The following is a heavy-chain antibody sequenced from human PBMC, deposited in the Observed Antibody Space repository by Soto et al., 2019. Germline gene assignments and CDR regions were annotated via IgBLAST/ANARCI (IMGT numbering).Heavy chain of an antibody. Sequence: QVQLVESGGGVVQPGRSLRLSCAASGFTFSSYAMHWVRHAPGKGLEWVAVISYDGSNKYYADSVKGRFTISRDNSKNTLYLQMNSLRAEDTAVYYCARGSVVVAATPGYWGQGTLVTVSS. D-gene: IGHD2-15*01. CDR3: ARGSVVVAATPGY. V-gene: IGHV3-30-3*01. CDR2: ISYDGSNK. J-gene: IGHJ4*02. CDR1: GFTFSSYA.